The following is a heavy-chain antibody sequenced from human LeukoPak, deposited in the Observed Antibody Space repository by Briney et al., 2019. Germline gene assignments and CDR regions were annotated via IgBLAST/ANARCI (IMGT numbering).Heavy chain of an antibody. CDR2: ISSSSSYI. D-gene: IGHD6-6*01. V-gene: IGHV3-21*01. Sequence: GGSLRLSCAASGFTFSSYSMNWVRQAPGKGLERVSSISSSSSYIYYADSVKGRFTISRDNAKNLLYLQMNSLRAEDTAVYYCARDVSAGEYSSLGDAFDIWGQGTMVTVSS. J-gene: IGHJ3*02. CDR3: ARDVSAGEYSSLGDAFDI. CDR1: GFTFSSYS.